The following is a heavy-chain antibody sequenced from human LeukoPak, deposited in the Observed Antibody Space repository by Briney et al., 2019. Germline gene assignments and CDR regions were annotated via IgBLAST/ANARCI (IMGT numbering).Heavy chain of an antibody. J-gene: IGHJ6*03. CDR3: ATKRNRAAPWDYYYYMDV. CDR1: GYTLTELS. V-gene: IGHV1-24*01. Sequence: RASVKVSCKVSGYTLTELSMHWVRQAPGKGLEWMGGFDPEDGETIYAQKFQGRVTMTEDTSTDTAYMELSSLRSEDTAVYYCATKRNRAAPWDYYYYMDVWGKGTTVTVSS. D-gene: IGHD1-1*01. CDR2: FDPEDGET.